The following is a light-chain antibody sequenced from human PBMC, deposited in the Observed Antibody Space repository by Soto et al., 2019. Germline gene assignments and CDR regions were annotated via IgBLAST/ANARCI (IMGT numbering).Light chain of an antibody. CDR3: QQSYDTPRT. Sequence: DIQMTQSPSSLSASVGDRITITCRASQSINTNLNWYQLEPGKAPKLLIYAASSLQSGVPSRFSGSGSGTDFTLTISSLQPEDFATYYCQQSYDTPRTFGPGTKIDFK. CDR1: QSINTN. V-gene: IGKV1-39*01. J-gene: IGKJ3*01. CDR2: AAS.